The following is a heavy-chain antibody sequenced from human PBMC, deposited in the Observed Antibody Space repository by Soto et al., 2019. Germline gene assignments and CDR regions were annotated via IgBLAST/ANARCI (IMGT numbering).Heavy chain of an antibody. CDR1: GGSISSINNHFSKHY. Sequence: PSETMSLTCTVSGGSISSINNHFSKHYYSWIRLSPGKGLEWIGYISNIGFTRYNPSLKSRVSISVDTSKNQFSLKLTSVTAADTAVYYCTTQGFGGLHGLVDVWGQGTTVTVSS. CDR3: TTQGFGGLHGLVDV. V-gene: IGHV4-59*08. CDR2: ISNIGFT. J-gene: IGHJ6*02. D-gene: IGHD3-10*01.